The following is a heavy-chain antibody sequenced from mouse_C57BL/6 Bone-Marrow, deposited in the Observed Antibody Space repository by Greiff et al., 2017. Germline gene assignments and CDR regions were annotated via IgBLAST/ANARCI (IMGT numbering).Heavy chain of an antibody. CDR3: ARMGWLLPYYFDY. Sequence: QVHVKQSGPELVRPGASVKISCKAPGYTFTSHCMQWVRQRPGQGLEWIGEIFPGSGSTYYNEKFTGKATLTVDPSSRTAYMQLSSLTSEVYAVYICARMGWLLPYYFDYWGQGTTLTVSS. J-gene: IGHJ2*01. CDR1: GYTFTSHC. CDR2: IFPGSGST. V-gene: IGHV1-56*01. D-gene: IGHD2-3*01.